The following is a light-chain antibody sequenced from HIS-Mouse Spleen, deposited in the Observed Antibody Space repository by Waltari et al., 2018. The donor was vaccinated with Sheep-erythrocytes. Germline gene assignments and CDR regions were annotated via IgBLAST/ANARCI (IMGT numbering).Light chain of an antibody. CDR3: SSYTSSSTLT. J-gene: IGLJ2*01. V-gene: IGLV2-14*01. Sequence: QSALTQPASVSGSPGQSITISCTGTSSHVGGYNYVPWYQQHPGKAPKLMIYEVSNRPSGVSNRFSGSKSGNTASLTISGLQAEDEADYYCSSYTSSSTLTFGGGTKLTVL. CDR1: SSHVGGYNY. CDR2: EVS.